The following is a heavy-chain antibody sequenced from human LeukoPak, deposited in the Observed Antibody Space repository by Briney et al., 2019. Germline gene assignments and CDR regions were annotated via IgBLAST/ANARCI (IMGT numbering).Heavy chain of an antibody. Sequence: GGSLRLSCAASGFTFSSYSMNWVRQPTGKGLEWVSGIGTTGDTYYPGSVKGRFTISRENAKNALYLQMNSLRAGDTAVYYCARGLYYYDSSGYYGDTFDIWGQGTMVIVSS. CDR2: IGTTGDT. CDR1: GFTFSSYS. D-gene: IGHD3-22*01. V-gene: IGHV3-13*04. J-gene: IGHJ3*02. CDR3: ARGLYYYDSSGYYGDTFDI.